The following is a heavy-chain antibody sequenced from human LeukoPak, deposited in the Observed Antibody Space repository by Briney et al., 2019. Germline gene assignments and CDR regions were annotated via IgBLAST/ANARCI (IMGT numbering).Heavy chain of an antibody. V-gene: IGHV3-21*01. D-gene: IGHD3-10*01. CDR3: AREGVRGVIAYHDAFDI. J-gene: IGHJ3*02. CDR2: ISSSSSTYI. Sequence: GGSLRLSCAASGFTFSSYSMNWVRQAPGKRLEWVSSISSSSSTYIYYADSVKGRFTISRDNAKNSLYLQMNSLRAEDTAVYYCAREGVRGVIAYHDAFDIWGQGTMVTVSS. CDR1: GFTFSSYS.